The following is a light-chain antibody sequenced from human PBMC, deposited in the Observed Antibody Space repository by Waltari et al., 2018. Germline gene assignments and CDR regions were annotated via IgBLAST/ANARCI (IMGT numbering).Light chain of an antibody. J-gene: IGLJ1*01. CDR2: RDS. CDR3: VTWDDSLGGYYV. CDR1: TSNIGNNY. Sequence: QSVLTQSPSASGTPGQSVAISCSGATSNIGNNYVYWYQQLPGTAPKLLIDRDSQRPSGVPGRFSCAKSCTAASLAISGLRSEDEADYYCVTWDDSLGGYYVFGTGTKVTVL. V-gene: IGLV1-47*01.